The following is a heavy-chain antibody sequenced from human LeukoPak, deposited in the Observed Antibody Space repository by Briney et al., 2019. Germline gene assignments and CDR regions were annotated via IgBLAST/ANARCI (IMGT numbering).Heavy chain of an antibody. J-gene: IGHJ5*02. CDR1: GFTFSSYA. CDR2: ISGSGGST. D-gene: IGHD4-23*01. V-gene: IGHV3-23*01. CDR3: AKDPVVTPCFDP. Sequence: PGGSLGLSCAASGFTFSSYAMSWVRQAPGKGLEWVSAISGSGGSTYYADSVKGRFTVSRDNSKNTLYLQMNSLRAEDTAVYYCAKDPVVTPCFDPWGQGNLVTVSS.